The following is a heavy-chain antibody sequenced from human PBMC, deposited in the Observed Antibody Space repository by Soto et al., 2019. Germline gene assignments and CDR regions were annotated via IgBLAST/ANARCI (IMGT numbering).Heavy chain of an antibody. D-gene: IGHD4-17*01. Sequence: QVQLVQSGAEVKKPGSSVKVSCKASGGTFSSYAISWVRQAPGRGLEWMGGIIPIFGTANYAQKFQGRVTITADKSTSTAYMELSSLRSEDTAVYYCARDKFGDYTYWYFDLWGRGTLVTVSS. CDR3: ARDKFGDYTYWYFDL. CDR1: GGTFSSYA. J-gene: IGHJ2*01. CDR2: IIPIFGTA. V-gene: IGHV1-69*06.